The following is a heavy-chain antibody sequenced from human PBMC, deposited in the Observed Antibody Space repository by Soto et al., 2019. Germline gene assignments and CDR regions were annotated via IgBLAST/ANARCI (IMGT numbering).Heavy chain of an antibody. V-gene: IGHV5-51*01. CDR2: IYPGDSDT. CDR1: GYSFTSYW. D-gene: IGHD2-15*01. Sequence: PGESLKISCKASGYSFTSYWIGWVRQMPGKGLEWIGIIYPGDSDTRYGPSFQGQVTISADKSISTAFLQWNSLKASDTAMYYCARPAIPVAATFFHYWGQGTRVTVSS. J-gene: IGHJ4*02. CDR3: ARPAIPVAATFFHY.